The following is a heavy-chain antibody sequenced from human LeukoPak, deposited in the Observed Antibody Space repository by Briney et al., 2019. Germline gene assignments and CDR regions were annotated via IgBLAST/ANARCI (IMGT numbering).Heavy chain of an antibody. J-gene: IGHJ3*02. CDR1: GFTFSGSA. CDR2: IRSKANSYAT. D-gene: IGHD7-27*01. CDR3: TRWRLGNAFDI. Sequence: GGSLKLSCAASGFTFSGSAMHWVRQASGKGLEWVGRIRSKANSYATAYAASVKGRFTISRDDSKNTAYLQMNSLKTEDTAVYYCTRWRLGNAFDIWGQGTMVTVSS. V-gene: IGHV3-73*01.